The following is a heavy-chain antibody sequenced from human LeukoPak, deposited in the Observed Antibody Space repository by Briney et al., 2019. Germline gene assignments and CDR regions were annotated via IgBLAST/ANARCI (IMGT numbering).Heavy chain of an antibody. Sequence: HTGGSLRLSCAVSGFTFSTYGMHWVRQAPGKGLEWVAFIRYDGSIKYYADSVKGRFTISRDNSKNTLYLQMHSLRAEDTAVYYCAKDRKMATIWGKSRDFYFDYWGQGTLVTVSS. V-gene: IGHV3-30*02. D-gene: IGHD5-24*01. J-gene: IGHJ4*02. CDR3: AKDRKMATIWGKSRDFYFDY. CDR1: GFTFSTYG. CDR2: IRYDGSIK.